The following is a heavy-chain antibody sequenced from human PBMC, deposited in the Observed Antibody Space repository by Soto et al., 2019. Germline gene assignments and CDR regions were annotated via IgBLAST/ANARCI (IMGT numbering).Heavy chain of an antibody. Sequence: GASVKVSCKASGYSFTKYHMHWVRQAPGQGLEWMGWINPGSGVTNQAQKFQGRVTMTRDTSITTTYMELNSLTSDDTAVYYCARVARHKNARFDTWGQGALVT. CDR3: ARVARHKNARFDT. CDR2: INPGSGVT. CDR1: GYSFTKYH. V-gene: IGHV1-2*02. D-gene: IGHD1-1*01. J-gene: IGHJ4*02.